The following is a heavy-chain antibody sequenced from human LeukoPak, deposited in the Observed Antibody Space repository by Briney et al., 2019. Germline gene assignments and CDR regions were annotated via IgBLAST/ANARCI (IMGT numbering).Heavy chain of an antibody. Sequence: GGSLRLSCAVSGFTVSSNYMSWVRQAPGKGLEWVSVFFSGGSTYYADSVKGRLTISRDDSKKTVYLQMNSLRAEDTSVYFCARGGESSGYYYADYWGQGTLVTVPS. CDR2: FFSGGST. CDR3: ARGGESSGYYYADY. J-gene: IGHJ4*02. D-gene: IGHD3-22*01. CDR1: GFTVSSNY. V-gene: IGHV3-66*01.